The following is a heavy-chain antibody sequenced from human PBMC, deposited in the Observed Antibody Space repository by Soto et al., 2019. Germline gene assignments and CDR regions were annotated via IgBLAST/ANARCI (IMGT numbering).Heavy chain of an antibody. Sequence: EVQLLESAGGLVQPGGSLRLSCAASGFTFSNYAMSWVRQAPGKGLEWVSTLTRRGNTPYADSVRGRFTISRDNSKNTRYLQMDSLRAEDTAVYYRVREFAPGSPNYDSWGRGTLVTVSS. CDR1: GFTFSNYA. CDR2: LTRRGNT. CDR3: VREFAPGSPNYDS. D-gene: IGHD3-10*01. V-gene: IGHV3-23*01. J-gene: IGHJ4*02.